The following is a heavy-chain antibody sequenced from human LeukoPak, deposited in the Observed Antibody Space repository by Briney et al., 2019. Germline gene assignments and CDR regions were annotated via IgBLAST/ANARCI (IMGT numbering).Heavy chain of an antibody. V-gene: IGHV3-23*01. CDR2: ISGSADRT. D-gene: IGHD6-19*01. Sequence: GGSLRLSCAASGFTFSTYAMSWVRQAPGKGLEWVSAISGSADRTYYADSVKGRFTLSRDNAKNTLYLQMNSLRVEDTTVYYCARVKVAGTREFDYWGQGTLVTVSS. CDR1: GFTFSTYA. CDR3: ARVKVAGTREFDY. J-gene: IGHJ4*02.